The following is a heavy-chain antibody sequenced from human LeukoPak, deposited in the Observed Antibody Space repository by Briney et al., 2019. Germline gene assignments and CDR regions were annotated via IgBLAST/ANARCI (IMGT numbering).Heavy chain of an antibody. Sequence: ASVKVSCKASGYTFTGYYMHWVRQAPGQGLEWMGWINPNSGGTNYAQKFQGRVTMTKDTSISTAYMELSRLRSDDTAVYYCATIGGYSYGSPFDYWGQGTLVTVSS. CDR3: ATIGGYSYGSPFDY. V-gene: IGHV1-2*02. D-gene: IGHD5-18*01. J-gene: IGHJ4*02. CDR1: GYTFTGYY. CDR2: INPNSGGT.